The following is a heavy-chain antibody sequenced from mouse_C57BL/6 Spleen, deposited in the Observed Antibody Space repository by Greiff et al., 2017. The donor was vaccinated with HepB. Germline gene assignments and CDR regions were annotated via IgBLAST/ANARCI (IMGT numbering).Heavy chain of an antibody. CDR2: IYPGSGST. V-gene: IGHV1-55*01. CDR3: ARFLRRSPYAMEY. J-gene: IGHJ4*01. D-gene: IGHD1-1*01. Sequence: VQLQQPGAELVKPGASVKMSCKASGYTFTSYWITWVKQRPGQGLEWIGDIYPGSGSTNYNEKFKSKATLTVDTSSSTAYMQLSSLTSEDSAVYYCARFLRRSPYAMEYWGQGTSVTVSS. CDR1: GYTFTSYW.